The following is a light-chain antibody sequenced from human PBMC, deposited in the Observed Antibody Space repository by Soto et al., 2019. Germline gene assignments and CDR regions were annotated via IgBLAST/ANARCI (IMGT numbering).Light chain of an antibody. Sequence: EIVLTQSPGTLSLSPGERATLSCRASQSVSSTHLAWYQQKPGQAPRLLIYGASSRATGIPDRFSGSGSGTDFTLTIRRLEPEDFAVYYCQQYGASPYTFGQGTKLETK. J-gene: IGKJ2*01. V-gene: IGKV3-20*01. CDR3: QQYGASPYT. CDR1: QSVSSTH. CDR2: GAS.